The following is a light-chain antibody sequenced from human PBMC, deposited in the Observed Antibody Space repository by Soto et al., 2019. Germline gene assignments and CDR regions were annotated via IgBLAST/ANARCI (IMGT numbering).Light chain of an antibody. CDR2: EVS. Sequence: QSVLTQPPSASWSPGHSVTISCTGTSSDVGGYNYVSWYQQHPGKAPKLMIYEVSKRPSGVPDRFSGSKSGNTASLTVSGLHAEDDADYYCSSYAGSNNPYVFGTGTKVTAL. J-gene: IGLJ1*01. CDR3: SSYAGSNNPYV. CDR1: SSDVGGYNY. V-gene: IGLV2-8*01.